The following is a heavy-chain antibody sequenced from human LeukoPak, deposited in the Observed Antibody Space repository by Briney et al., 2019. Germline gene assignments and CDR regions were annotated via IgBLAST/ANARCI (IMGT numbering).Heavy chain of an antibody. V-gene: IGHV1-2*02. CDR3: ARDPLYDSSGPGAFDI. J-gene: IGHJ3*02. CDR2: INPNSGGT. CDR1: GYTFTGYY. Sequence: ASVKVSCKASGYTFTGYYMHWVRQAPGQGLEWMGWINPNSGGTNYAQKFQGRVTMTRDTSISTAYMELSRLRSDDTAVYYCARDPLYDSSGPGAFDIWGQGTMVTVSS. D-gene: IGHD3-22*01.